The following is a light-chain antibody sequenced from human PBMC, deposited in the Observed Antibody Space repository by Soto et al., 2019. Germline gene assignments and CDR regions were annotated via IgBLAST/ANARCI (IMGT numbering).Light chain of an antibody. V-gene: IGKV3D-20*01. Sequence: EIVLTQSPATLSLSPGERATLSCGASQSVNNNYLAWYQQKPGLAPRLLIYDASSRATGIPDRFSGSGSGTDFTLTISRLEPEEFAVYSCQQYGTSPQTFGQGTKVEIK. CDR3: QQYGTSPQT. CDR1: QSVNNNY. CDR2: DAS. J-gene: IGKJ1*01.